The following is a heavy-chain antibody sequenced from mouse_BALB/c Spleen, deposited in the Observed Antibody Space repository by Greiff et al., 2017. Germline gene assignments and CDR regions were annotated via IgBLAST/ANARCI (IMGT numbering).Heavy chain of an antibody. Sequence: DVHLVESGAELVKPGASVKLSCTASGFNIKDTYMHWVKQRPEQGLEWIGRIDPANGNTKYDPKFQGKATITADTSSNTAYLQLSSLTSEDTAVYYCARDFYDGPWFADGGQGTRVTVSA. V-gene: IGHV14-3*02. D-gene: IGHD1-2*01. CDR2: IDPANGNT. CDR1: GFNIKDTY. J-gene: IGHJ3*01. CDR3: ARDFYDGPWFAD.